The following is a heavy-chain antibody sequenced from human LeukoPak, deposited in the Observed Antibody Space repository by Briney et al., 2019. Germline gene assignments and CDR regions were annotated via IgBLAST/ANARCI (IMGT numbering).Heavy chain of an antibody. J-gene: IGHJ5*02. CDR2: INPKNGGS. CDR1: GYTFTGYY. D-gene: IGHD3-16*01. CDR3: ARASFWESPINWFAP. Sequence: GASVKVSCKASGYTFTGYYMHRVRQAPGQGLEGVGWINPKNGGSNYAQKFQGRVTMTRDRSISTAYMELSRLTSDDTAVYYCARASFWESPINWFAPWGQGTLVTVSS. V-gene: IGHV1-2*02.